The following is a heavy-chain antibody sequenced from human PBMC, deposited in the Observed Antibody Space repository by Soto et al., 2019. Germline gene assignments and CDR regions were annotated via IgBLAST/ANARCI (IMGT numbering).Heavy chain of an antibody. D-gene: IGHD3-22*01. CDR1: GGSISSGGYY. J-gene: IGHJ4*02. Sequence: SETLSLTCTVSGGSISSGGYYWSWIRQHPGKGLEWIGYIYYSGSTYYNPSLKSRVTISVDTSKSQFSLKLSSVTAADTAVYYCCGYSHPNFDYWGQGTLVTVSS. CDR3: CGYSHPNFDY. CDR2: IYYSGST. V-gene: IGHV4-31*03.